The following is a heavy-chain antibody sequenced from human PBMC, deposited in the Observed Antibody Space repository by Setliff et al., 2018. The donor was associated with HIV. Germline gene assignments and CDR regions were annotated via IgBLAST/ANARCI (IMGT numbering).Heavy chain of an antibody. Sequence: HPVGSLRLSCAASGFTFSSYSMNWVRQAPGKGLEWVSVIYSGGSTYYADSVKGRFTISRDNSKNTLYLQMNSLRAEDTAVYYCARVPRSGPQLVVPAAKIDGMDVWGQGTTVTVSS. D-gene: IGHD2-2*01. J-gene: IGHJ6*02. CDR2: IYSGGST. V-gene: IGHV3-53*01. CDR3: ARVPRSGPQLVVPAAKIDGMDV. CDR1: GFTFSSYS.